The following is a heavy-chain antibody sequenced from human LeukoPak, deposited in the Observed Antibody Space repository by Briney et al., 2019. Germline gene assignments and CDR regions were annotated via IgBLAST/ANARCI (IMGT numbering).Heavy chain of an antibody. CDR3: ARGPPGIAVNNWFDP. V-gene: IGHV1-8*01. CDR1: GYTFTSYD. D-gene: IGHD6-19*01. J-gene: IGHJ5*02. CDR2: MNPNSGNT. Sequence: ASVKVSCKASGYTFTSYDINWVRQATGQGLEWMGWMNPNSGNTGYAQKFQGRVTMTRNTSISTAYMELSSLRSEDTAVYYCARGPPGIAVNNWFDPWGQGTLVTVSS.